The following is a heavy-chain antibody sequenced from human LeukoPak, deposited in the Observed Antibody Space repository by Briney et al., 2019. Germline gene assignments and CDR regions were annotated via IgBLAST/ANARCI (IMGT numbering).Heavy chain of an antibody. V-gene: IGHV3-7*01. CDR2: IKQDGSEK. CDR1: GFTFSSYW. CDR3: ARHNYDFWSVYMDV. D-gene: IGHD3-3*01. Sequence: GGSLRLSCAASGFTFSSYWMSWVRQAPGKGLEWLANIKQDGSEKYYVDSVKGRFTISRDNTKNSLYLQMNSLRAEDTAVYYCARHNYDFWSVYMDVWGKGTTVTVSS. J-gene: IGHJ6*03.